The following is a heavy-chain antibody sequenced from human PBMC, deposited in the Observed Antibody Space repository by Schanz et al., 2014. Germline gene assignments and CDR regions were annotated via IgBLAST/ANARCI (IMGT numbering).Heavy chain of an antibody. CDR1: GFTFTNYA. V-gene: IGHV3-48*01. CDR3: LAPDYGMDV. CDR2: VSRSTPDI. J-gene: IGHJ6*02. Sequence: DVQLLESGGGLVQPGGSLRLSCAASGFTFTNYAMSWVRQAPGKGLEWVSYVSRSTPDIYYADSVKGRFTMSRDNAKNSVFLQMNSLRAEDTAVYYCLAPDYGMDVWGQGTTVTVSS.